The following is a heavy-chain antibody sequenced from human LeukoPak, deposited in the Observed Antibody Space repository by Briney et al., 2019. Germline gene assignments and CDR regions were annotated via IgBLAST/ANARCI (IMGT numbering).Heavy chain of an antibody. V-gene: IGHV3-30*04. CDR2: ISYDGSNK. CDR1: GFTSSSYA. Sequence: GGSLRLSCEAPGFTSSSYAMHWVRQAQGKGLGWVAVISYDGSNKYYADSVKGRFTISRDNSKNTLYLQMNSLRAEDTAVYYCARDLMVGIAAAGTDYWGQGTLVTVSS. J-gene: IGHJ4*02. D-gene: IGHD6-13*01. CDR3: ARDLMVGIAAAGTDY.